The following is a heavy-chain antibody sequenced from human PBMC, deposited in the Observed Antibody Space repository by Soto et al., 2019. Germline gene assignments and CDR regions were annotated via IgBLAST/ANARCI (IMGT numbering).Heavy chain of an antibody. D-gene: IGHD2-15*01. CDR2: ISGSGGST. CDR3: AKDAVVVAATRASRYYGMDV. CDR1: GFTFSSYA. Sequence: PGGSLRLSCAASGFTFSSYAMSWVRQAPGKGLEWVSAISGSGGSTYYADSVKGRFTISRDNSKNTLYLQMSSLRAEDTTVYYCAKDAVVVAATRASRYYGMDVWGQGTTVTVSS. V-gene: IGHV3-23*01. J-gene: IGHJ6*02.